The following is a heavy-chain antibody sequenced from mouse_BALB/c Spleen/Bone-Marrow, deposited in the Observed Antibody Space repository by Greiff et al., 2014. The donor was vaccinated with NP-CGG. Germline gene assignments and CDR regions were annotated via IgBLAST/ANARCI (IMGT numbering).Heavy chain of an antibody. V-gene: IGHV2-6-7*01. CDR2: MWGDGST. J-gene: IGHJ3*01. Sequence: QVQLQQSGPGLVAPSQSLSITCTVSGFSLTGYSVNWVRQPPGKGLEWLGMMWGDGSTDYNSALKSRLSISKDNSKSQVFLKMNSLQTDDTARYYCARSDGYYEGFAYWGQGTLVTVSA. CDR1: GFSLTGYS. D-gene: IGHD2-3*01. CDR3: ARSDGYYEGFAY.